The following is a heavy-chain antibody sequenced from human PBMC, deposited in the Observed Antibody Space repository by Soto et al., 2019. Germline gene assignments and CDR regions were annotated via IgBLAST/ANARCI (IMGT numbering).Heavy chain of an antibody. V-gene: IGHV3-66*01. Sequence: EVQLVESGGGLVQPGGSLRRSCAVSGFSVSSDYMSWVRQAPGKGLEWVSVVYSGGGTDHADSVKGRFTISRDTSKNTLYLQMNNLGAEDTAVYYCERDSPYIGMDVWGQGITVTVSS. D-gene: IGHD5-12*01. CDR1: GFSVSSDY. J-gene: IGHJ6*02. CDR3: ERDSPYIGMDV. CDR2: VYSGGGT.